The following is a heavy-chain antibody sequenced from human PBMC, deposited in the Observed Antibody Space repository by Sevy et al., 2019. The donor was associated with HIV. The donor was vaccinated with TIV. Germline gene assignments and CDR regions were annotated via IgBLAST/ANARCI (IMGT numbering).Heavy chain of an antibody. Sequence: GGSLRLSCAASGFPFSNFAMSWVRQAPGKGLEWVSTLIGGGSRTYYADSVTGRFIISRDIAKNTLHLQMNSLRGEDTAVYYCARDLEFYDYGDYGPAFMPDFWGHGTLVTVSS. V-gene: IGHV3-23*01. J-gene: IGHJ4*01. CDR3: ARDLEFYDYGDYGPAFMPDF. D-gene: IGHD4-17*01. CDR1: GFPFSNFA. CDR2: LIGGGSRT.